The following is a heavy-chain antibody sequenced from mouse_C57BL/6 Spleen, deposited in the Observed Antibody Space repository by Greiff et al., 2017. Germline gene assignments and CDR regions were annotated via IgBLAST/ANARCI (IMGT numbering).Heavy chain of an antibody. J-gene: IGHJ4*01. V-gene: IGHV10-1*01. CDR2: IRSKSNNYAT. Sequence: DVKLLESGGGLVQPKGSLKLSCAASGFSFNTYAMNWVRQAPGKGLEWVARIRSKSNNYATYYADSVKDRFTISRDDSESMLYLQMNNLKTEDTAMYYCVRLLYDGYYGAMDYWGQGTSVTVSS. CDR3: VRLLYDGYYGAMDY. D-gene: IGHD2-3*01. CDR1: GFSFNTYA.